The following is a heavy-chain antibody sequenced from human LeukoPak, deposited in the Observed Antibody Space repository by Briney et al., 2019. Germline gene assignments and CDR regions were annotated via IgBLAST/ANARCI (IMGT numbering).Heavy chain of an antibody. Sequence: ASVKVSCKSAGYTFTFYGISWMRHAPGQGLEWMGWISAHNGDTNYAQRLQGRVTMTTDTSTSTAYMELRSLRSDDTAVYYCARDKARSGSYSLDYWGQGTLVTVSS. CDR3: ARDKARSGSYSLDY. D-gene: IGHD1-26*01. CDR2: ISAHNGDT. J-gene: IGHJ4*02. CDR1: GYTFTFYG. V-gene: IGHV1-18*01.